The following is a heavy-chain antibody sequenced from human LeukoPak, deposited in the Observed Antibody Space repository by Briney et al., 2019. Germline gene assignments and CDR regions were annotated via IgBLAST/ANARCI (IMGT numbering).Heavy chain of an antibody. V-gene: IGHV4-4*07. J-gene: IGHJ4*02. CDR2: IYTSGST. CDR3: ARHNTIFGVLVPLDY. CDR1: GGSISSYY. D-gene: IGHD3-3*01. Sequence: SETLSLTCTVSGGSISSYYWSWIRHPAGKGLEWIGRIYTSGSTNYNPSLKSRVTISIDKSKNHFSLNLSSVTAADTAVYYCARHNTIFGVLVPLDYWGQGTLVTVSS.